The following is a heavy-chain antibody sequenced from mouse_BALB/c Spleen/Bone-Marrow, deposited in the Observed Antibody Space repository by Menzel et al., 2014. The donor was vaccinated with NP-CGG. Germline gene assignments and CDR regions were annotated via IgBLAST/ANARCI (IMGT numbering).Heavy chain of an antibody. J-gene: IGHJ2*01. Sequence: QVQLKDSGPGLVAPSQCLSITCTVSGFSLTSYGVHWVRQPPGKGLEWLGVIWAGGSTNYYSALMSRLSISKDNSKSQVFLKMNSLQTDDTAMYYCARVIRYESYFDYWGQGTTLTVSS. CDR1: GFSLTSYG. CDR3: ARVIRYESYFDY. V-gene: IGHV2-9*02. CDR2: IWAGGST. D-gene: IGHD2-14*01.